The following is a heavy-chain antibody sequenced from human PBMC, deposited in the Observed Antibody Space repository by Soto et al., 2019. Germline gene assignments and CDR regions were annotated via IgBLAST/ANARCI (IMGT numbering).Heavy chain of an antibody. CDR1: GFTFDDFG. CDR2: INWNGATI. D-gene: IGHD3-3*01. J-gene: IGHJ4*02. Sequence: EVQLVESGGGVVRPGGSLRLSCAASGFTFDDFGMSWVREAPGKGLEWVAGINWNGATIGYADSVKGRFTISRDNAKNSLYLQMSRLRAEDTALYYCARSNYYDDYWSPYDYWGQGTRVTVPS. CDR3: ARSNYYDDYWSPYDY. V-gene: IGHV3-20*04.